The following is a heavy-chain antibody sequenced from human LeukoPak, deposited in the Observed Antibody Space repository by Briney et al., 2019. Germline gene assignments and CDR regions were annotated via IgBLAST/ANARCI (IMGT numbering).Heavy chain of an antibody. J-gene: IGHJ6*02. Sequence: SVKVSCKTSGDTFSSYAITWVRQAPGQGLEWMGGIIPVFGTTNYAQNLEGRVTITADESTSTAYLELSSLRSEDTAVFYCARGMVRAMGWGNYYNGMDVWGQGTTVTVSS. CDR1: GDTFSSYA. CDR2: IIPVFGTT. CDR3: ARGMVRAMGWGNYYNGMDV. V-gene: IGHV1-69*13. D-gene: IGHD3-10*01.